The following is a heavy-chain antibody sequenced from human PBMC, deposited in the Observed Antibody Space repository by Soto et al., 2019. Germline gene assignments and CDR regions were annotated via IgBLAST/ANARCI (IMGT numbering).Heavy chain of an antibody. Sequence: SVKVSCKASGGTFSSCAISWVRQAPGQGLEWMGWIIPIFGTANYAQKFQGRVTITADKSTSTAYMGLSSRRSEDTAVYCCARLTKTVGYYGIDVWGQGATVTVSS. CDR3: ARLTKTVGYYGIDV. J-gene: IGHJ6*02. D-gene: IGHD1-26*01. CDR1: GGTFSSCA. V-gene: IGHV1-69*06. CDR2: IIPIFGTA.